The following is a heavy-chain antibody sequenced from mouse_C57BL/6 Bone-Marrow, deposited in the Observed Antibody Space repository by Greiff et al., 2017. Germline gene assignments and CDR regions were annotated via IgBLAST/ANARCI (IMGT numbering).Heavy chain of an antibody. Sequence: EVQLVESGGGLVQPGGSLSLSCAASGFTFTDYYMSWVRQPPGQALEWLGFIRNKANGYTTKYSASVKGRFTISRANSQSILYLQMNALRAEDSATYYCARSHAMDYWGQGTSVTVSS. V-gene: IGHV7-3*01. CDR1: GFTFTDYY. CDR3: ARSHAMDY. CDR2: IRNKANGYTT. J-gene: IGHJ4*01.